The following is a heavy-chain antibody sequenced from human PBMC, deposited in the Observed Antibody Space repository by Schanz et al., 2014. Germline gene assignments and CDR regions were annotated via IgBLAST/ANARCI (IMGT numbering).Heavy chain of an antibody. J-gene: IGHJ4*02. CDR2: INPNSGTT. Sequence: QVQLVQSGAEVKKPGASVKVSCKASGYTFTSYGINWVRQAPGQGLEWMGWINPNSGTTNYAQKFQGWVTMTRDTSISTAYMELSRLKSDDTAVYYCARGYGDSPTDFWGQGTLVTVSS. CDR3: ARGYGDSPTDF. V-gene: IGHV1-2*04. D-gene: IGHD4-17*01. CDR1: GYTFTSYG.